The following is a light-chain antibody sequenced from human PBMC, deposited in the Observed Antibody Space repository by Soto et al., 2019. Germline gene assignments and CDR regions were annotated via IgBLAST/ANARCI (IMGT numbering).Light chain of an antibody. CDR3: TSYAGSDIWV. CDR2: EVS. Sequence: QSVLTQPPSASGSPGQSVTISCIETSSDVGGYNYVSWYQQYPGKAPKLMIYEVSKRPSGVPDRFSGSKSGKTASLTVSGLQSEDEADYYCTSYAGSDIWVFGGGTQLTVL. CDR1: SSDVGGYNY. J-gene: IGLJ3*02. V-gene: IGLV2-8*01.